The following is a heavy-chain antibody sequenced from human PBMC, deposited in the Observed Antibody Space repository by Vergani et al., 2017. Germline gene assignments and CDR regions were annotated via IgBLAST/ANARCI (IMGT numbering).Heavy chain of an antibody. D-gene: IGHD4-23*01. V-gene: IGHV3-7*03. CDR3: ARSGYGGNSSPYDAFDI. CDR1: GFTFSSYW. Sequence: VQLVESGGGVVQPGRSLRLSCAASGFTFSSYWMSWVRQAPGKGLEWVANIKQDGSEKYYVDSVKGRFTISRDNAKNSLYLQMNSLRAEDTAVYYCARSGYGGNSSPYDAFDIWGQGTMVTVSS. CDR2: IKQDGSEK. J-gene: IGHJ3*02.